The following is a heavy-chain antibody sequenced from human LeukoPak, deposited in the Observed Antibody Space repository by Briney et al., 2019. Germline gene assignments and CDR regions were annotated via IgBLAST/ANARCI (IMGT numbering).Heavy chain of an antibody. V-gene: IGHV4-59*12. Sequence: KSSETLSLTCTVSGGSISSYYWSWIRQPPGKGLEWIGYIYYSGSTNYNPSLKSRVTMSVDTSKNQFSLKLSSATAADTAVYYCARDQFGMYYYGSGSTQRIDYWGQGTLVTVSS. CDR3: ARDQFGMYYYGSGSTQRIDY. CDR2: IYYSGST. J-gene: IGHJ4*02. CDR1: GGSISSYY. D-gene: IGHD3-10*01.